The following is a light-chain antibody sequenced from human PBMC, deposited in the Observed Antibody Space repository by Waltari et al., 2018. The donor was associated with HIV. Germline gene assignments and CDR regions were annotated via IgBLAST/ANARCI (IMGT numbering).Light chain of an antibody. CDR1: NSDVGDYNY. CDR2: DVN. J-gene: IGLJ2*01. Sequence: QSALTQPRSVSGSPGQSVTISCTGTNSDVGDYNYVSLDQQHPGQVPKLMIYDVNKRPSGVPDRFSGSKSGNTASLTISGLQADDEADYYCCSYSGSYTYVVFGGGTKLTVL. CDR3: CSYSGSYTYVV. V-gene: IGLV2-11*01.